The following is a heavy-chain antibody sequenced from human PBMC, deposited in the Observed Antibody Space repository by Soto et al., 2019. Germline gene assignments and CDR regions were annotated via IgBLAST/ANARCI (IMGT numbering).Heavy chain of an antibody. J-gene: IGHJ6*02. Sequence: QVQLVESGGGVVQPGRSLRLSCAASGFTFSSYGMHWVRQAPGKGLEWVAVIWDDGSNKYYADSVKGRFTISRDNSKNTLYLQMNSRRAEDTAVYYCARVPPICSSTSCLLNYYGMDVWGQGTTVTVSS. CDR2: IWDDGSNK. V-gene: IGHV3-33*01. CDR1: GFTFSSYG. D-gene: IGHD2-2*01. CDR3: ARVPPICSSTSCLLNYYGMDV.